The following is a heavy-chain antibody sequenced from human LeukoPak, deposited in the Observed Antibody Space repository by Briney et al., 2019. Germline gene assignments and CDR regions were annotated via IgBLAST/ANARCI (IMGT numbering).Heavy chain of an antibody. J-gene: IGHJ4*02. CDR3: AKVVAARPGYFDY. CDR2: ISSSSSYI. Sequence: GGSLRLSCAASGFTFSSYSMNWVRQAPGKGLEWVSSISSSSSYIYYADSVKGRFTIPRDNSKNTLYLQMNSLRAEDTAVYYCAKVVAARPGYFDYWGQGTLVTVSS. D-gene: IGHD6-6*01. V-gene: IGHV3-21*04. CDR1: GFTFSSYS.